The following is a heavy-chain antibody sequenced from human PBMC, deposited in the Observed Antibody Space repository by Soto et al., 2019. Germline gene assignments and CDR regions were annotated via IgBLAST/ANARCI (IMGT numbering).Heavy chain of an antibody. V-gene: IGHV3-9*01. J-gene: IGHJ4*02. CDR2: ISWNSGSI. CDR3: AKETYYYGSGSYVY. D-gene: IGHD3-10*01. Sequence: PVGSLRLSCAASGFTFDDYAMHWVRQAPGKGLEWVSGISWNSGSIGYADSVKGRFTISRDNAKNSLYLQMNSLRAEDTALYYCAKETYYYGSGSYVYWGQGTLVTVSS. CDR1: GFTFDDYA.